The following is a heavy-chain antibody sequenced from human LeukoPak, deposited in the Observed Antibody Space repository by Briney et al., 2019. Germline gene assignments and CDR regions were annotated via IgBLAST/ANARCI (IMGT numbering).Heavy chain of an antibody. Sequence: SETLSPTCAVYGGSLSGYYWSWIRQPPGKGLEWIGEINHSGSTNYNPSLKSRVTISVDTSKNQFSLKLSSVTAADTAVYYCASWGRWASIVPHWFDPWGQGTLVTVSS. V-gene: IGHV4-34*01. J-gene: IGHJ5*02. CDR1: GGSLSGYY. CDR2: INHSGST. CDR3: ASWGRWASIVPHWFDP. D-gene: IGHD3-16*01.